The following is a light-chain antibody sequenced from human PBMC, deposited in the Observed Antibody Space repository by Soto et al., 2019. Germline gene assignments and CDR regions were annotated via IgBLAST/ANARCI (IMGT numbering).Light chain of an antibody. V-gene: IGKV3-20*01. J-gene: IGKJ1*01. CDR2: GAS. CDR3: QQYLTSPKT. CDR1: QSVSSSN. Sequence: PGERATLSCRASQSVSSSNFAWYQQKPAQAPRLLIYGASRRAPGIPERFSGSGSGTDFTLTISRLEPEDVAVYYCQQYLTSPKTFGQGTKVEIK.